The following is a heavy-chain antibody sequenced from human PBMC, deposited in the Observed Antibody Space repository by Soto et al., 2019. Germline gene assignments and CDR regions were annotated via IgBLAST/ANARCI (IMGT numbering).Heavy chain of an antibody. CDR3: ARGGHSSGWYWWFDP. CDR1: GGSFSGYY. CDR2: INHSGST. Sequence: SETLSLTCAVYGGSFSGYYWSWIRRPPGKGLEWIGEINHSGSTNYNPSLKSRVTISVDTSKNQFSLKLSSVTAADTAVYYCARGGHSSGWYWWFDPWGQGTLVTVSS. V-gene: IGHV4-34*01. J-gene: IGHJ5*02. D-gene: IGHD6-19*01.